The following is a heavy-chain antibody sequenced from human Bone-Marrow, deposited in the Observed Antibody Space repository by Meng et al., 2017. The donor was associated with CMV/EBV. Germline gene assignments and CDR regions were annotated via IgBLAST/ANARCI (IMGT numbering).Heavy chain of an antibody. Sequence: SETLSFTCAVYGASFSDYYWSWIRQSPGKGLEWIGEVNHSGITNYNPSLESRVTISVDTSKNQFSLKLSSVTAADTAVYYCARGPRYDSAGYYLNYWGQGTLVTVSS. V-gene: IGHV4-34*01. CDR1: GASFSDYY. CDR3: ARGPRYDSAGYYLNY. J-gene: IGHJ4*02. D-gene: IGHD3-22*01. CDR2: VNHSGIT.